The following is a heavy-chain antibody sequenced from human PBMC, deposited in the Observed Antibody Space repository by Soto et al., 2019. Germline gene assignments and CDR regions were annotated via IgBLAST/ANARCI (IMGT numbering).Heavy chain of an antibody. V-gene: IGHV4-59*08. D-gene: IGHD2-15*01. CDR3: ARQIGGRPSKGLPQDYFDY. J-gene: IGHJ4*02. CDR2: IYYSGST. Sequence: SETLSLTCTVSGGSISSYYWSWIRQPPGKGLEWIGYIYYSGSTNYNPSLKSRVTISVDTSKNQFSLKLSSVTAADTAVYYCARQIGGRPSKGLPQDYFDYWGQGTLVTVSS. CDR1: GGSISSYY.